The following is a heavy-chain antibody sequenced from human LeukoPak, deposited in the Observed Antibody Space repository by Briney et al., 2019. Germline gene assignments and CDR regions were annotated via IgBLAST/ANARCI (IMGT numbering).Heavy chain of an antibody. CDR3: AREGSSGYYPY. J-gene: IGHJ4*02. CDR1: GFTFSDYA. CDR2: FKTKYNQV. V-gene: IGHV3-23*05. Sequence: AGGSLRLFCVASGFTFSDYAMNWVRQAPGKGLEWVSTFKTKYNQVYYAESVRGRFTISTDNSKKTVYLQMNSLRAEDTAVYYCAREGSSGYYPYWGQGILVTVSS. D-gene: IGHD3-22*01.